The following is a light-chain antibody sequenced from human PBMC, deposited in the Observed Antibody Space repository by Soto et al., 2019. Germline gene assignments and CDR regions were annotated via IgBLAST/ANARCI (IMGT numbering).Light chain of an antibody. J-gene: IGKJ5*01. V-gene: IGKV3-20*01. Sequence: EIVLTQSPGTLSLSPGERATLSCSASQSVISSYLAWYQQNPGQAPRLLIYGASSRATGIPDRFSGSGAGTDFTLTISRLEPEDFAVYYCQKYGSSSITFGQGTRLEIK. CDR3: QKYGSSSIT. CDR2: GAS. CDR1: QSVISSY.